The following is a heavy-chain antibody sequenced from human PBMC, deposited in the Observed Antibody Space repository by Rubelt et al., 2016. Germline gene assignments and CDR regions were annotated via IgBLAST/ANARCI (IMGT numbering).Heavy chain of an antibody. Sequence: SVKSRITINPDTSKNQFSLQLNSVTPEDTAVYYCARDRRAPGIAAAGTRGYAFDIWGQGTMVTVSS. J-gene: IGHJ3*02. CDR3: ARDRRAPGIAAAGTRGYAFDI. D-gene: IGHD6-13*01. V-gene: IGHV6-1*01.